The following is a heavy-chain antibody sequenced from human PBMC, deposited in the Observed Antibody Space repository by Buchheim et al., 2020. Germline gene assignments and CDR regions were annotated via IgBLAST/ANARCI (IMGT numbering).Heavy chain of an antibody. D-gene: IGHD3-3*01. Sequence: EVQLLESGGGLVQPGGSLRLSCAASGFTFSSYSMNWVRQAPGKGLEWVSSISSSSSYIYYADSVKGRFTISRDNAKNSLYLQMNSLRAEDTAVYYCARDREMGGFWSGYFLSGYYGMDVWGQGTT. J-gene: IGHJ6*02. V-gene: IGHV3-21*01. CDR2: ISSSSSYI. CDR1: GFTFSSYS. CDR3: ARDREMGGFWSGYFLSGYYGMDV.